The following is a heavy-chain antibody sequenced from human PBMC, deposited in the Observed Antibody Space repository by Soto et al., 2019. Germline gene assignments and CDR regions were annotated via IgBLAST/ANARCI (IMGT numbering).Heavy chain of an antibody. Sequence: PGGALIISCAASGFTFSSYEMNWVRQAPGKGLEWVSYISSSGSTIYYADSVKGRFTISRDNAKNSLYLQMNSLRAEDTAVYYCANLAVVGATAWGQGTLVTVSS. D-gene: IGHD1-26*01. J-gene: IGHJ5*02. V-gene: IGHV3-48*03. CDR1: GFTFSSYE. CDR3: ANLAVVGATA. CDR2: ISSSGSTI.